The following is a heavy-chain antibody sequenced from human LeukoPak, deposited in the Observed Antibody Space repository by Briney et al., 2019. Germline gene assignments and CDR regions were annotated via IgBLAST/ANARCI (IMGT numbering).Heavy chain of an antibody. J-gene: IGHJ4*02. D-gene: IGHD2-15*01. CDR1: GYTFTDDY. V-gene: IGHV1-2*02. CDR2: INPKSGAT. CDR3: ARGELKMGSGGTYFRW. Sequence: ASVKVSGKASGYTFTDDYLHWVRQAPGQGLEWMGWINPKSGATHYAQMFQGRVTMTRDTSISAAYLDLRGLRSDDTAVYYCARGELKMGSGGTYFRWWGLGTLVSVSS.